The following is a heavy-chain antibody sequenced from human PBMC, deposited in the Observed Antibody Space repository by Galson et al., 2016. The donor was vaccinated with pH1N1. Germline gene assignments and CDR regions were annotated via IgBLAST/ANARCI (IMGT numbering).Heavy chain of an antibody. V-gene: IGHV1-18*01. D-gene: IGHD3-10*01. CDR3: ACMVRGDYFDY. CDR1: GYTFTSYG. CDR2: INPYTGDT. J-gene: IGHJ4*02. Sequence: SVKVSCKAPGYTFTSYGISWVRQAPGQGLEWMGWINPYTGDTNYAQKLQGRVTMTTDTSTSTAYMELRRRRSDDTAVYYCACMVRGDYFDYWGQGTLVTVSS.